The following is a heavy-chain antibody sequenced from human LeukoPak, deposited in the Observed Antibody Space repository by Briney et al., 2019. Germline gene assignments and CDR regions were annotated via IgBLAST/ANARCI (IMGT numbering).Heavy chain of an antibody. D-gene: IGHD5-12*01. CDR2: IKQDGSEK. Sequence: PGGSLRLSCAASGFTFSGSAMHWVRQAPGKGLEWVANIKQDGSEKYYVDSVKGRFTISRDNAKNSLYLQMNSLRAEDTAVYYCARESSTLYSGYDRPYGMDVWGKGTTVTVSS. CDR1: GFTFSGSA. V-gene: IGHV3-7*03. J-gene: IGHJ6*04. CDR3: ARESSTLYSGYDRPYGMDV.